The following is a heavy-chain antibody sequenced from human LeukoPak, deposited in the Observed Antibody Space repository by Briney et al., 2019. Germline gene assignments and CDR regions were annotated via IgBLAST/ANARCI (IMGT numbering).Heavy chain of an antibody. CDR3: ARERQNKDFWSGGDY. D-gene: IGHD3-3*01. J-gene: IGHJ4*02. CDR2: INEGGSEK. Sequence: GGSLRLSCVVSGFPFSAYWMSWVHQAPGKGLEWVANINEGGSEKFYVDSVEGRFTISRDNAKNTLYLQMNTLRPEDTAVYYCARERQNKDFWSGGDYWGQGTLVTVSS. CDR1: GFPFSAYW. V-gene: IGHV3-7*01.